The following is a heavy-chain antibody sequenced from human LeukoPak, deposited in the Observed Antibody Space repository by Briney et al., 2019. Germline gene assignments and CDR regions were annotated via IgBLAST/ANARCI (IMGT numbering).Heavy chain of an antibody. CDR1: GYTFTNFD. V-gene: IGHV1-8*03. D-gene: IGHD5-18*01. CDR3: ARVGYSNSYDF. Sequence: ASVKVSCKASGYTFTNFDINWVRQATGQGLEWMAWMNPNNGNTGNAQKFQGRVTITWDSSITTAYMELSSLRSEDTAVYYCARVGYSNSYDFWGQGTLVTVSS. J-gene: IGHJ4*02. CDR2: MNPNNGNT.